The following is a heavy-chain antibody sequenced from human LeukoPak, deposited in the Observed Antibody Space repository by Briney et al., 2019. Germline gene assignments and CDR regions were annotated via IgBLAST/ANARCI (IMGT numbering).Heavy chain of an antibody. CDR3: ARYSCLGVPDY. CDR1: GDSVSSNSAA. D-gene: IGHD2-21*01. J-gene: IGHJ4*02. V-gene: IGHV6-1*01. CDR2: TYYRSKCNN. Sequence: SQTLSITCAISGDSVSSNSAAWSWIRQPPSRGLGWLGRTYYRSKCNNDHAVTVRGLIPLNPHPPKNQFSLLLHSVTREDAAVYYCARYSCLGVPDYWGRGTKVSVSS.